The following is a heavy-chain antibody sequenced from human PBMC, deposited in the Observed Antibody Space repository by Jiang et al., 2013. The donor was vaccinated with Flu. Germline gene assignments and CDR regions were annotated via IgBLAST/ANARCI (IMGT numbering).Heavy chain of an antibody. Sequence: GSVKGRFTISRDNAKNSLYLQMNSLRVEDTAVYYCARAMDVWGQGTTVTVSS. V-gene: IGHV3-7*03. J-gene: IGHJ6*02. CDR3: ARAMDV.